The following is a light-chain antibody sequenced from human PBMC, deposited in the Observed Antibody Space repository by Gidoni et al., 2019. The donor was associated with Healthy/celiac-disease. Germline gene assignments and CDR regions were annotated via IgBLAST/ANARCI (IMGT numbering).Light chain of an antibody. CDR1: QRVLYSSNNKNY. J-gene: IGKJ2*04. V-gene: IGKV4-1*01. Sequence: DIVMTQTPDSLAVSLGEKATINCKSSQRVLYSSNNKNYLAWYQQRPGQPPKLLIYWASTRESGVPDRFSGSGSGTDFTLTIISLQAEDVAVYYCQQYWSTLCSFGQGTKLEIK. CDR3: QQYWSTLCS. CDR2: WAS.